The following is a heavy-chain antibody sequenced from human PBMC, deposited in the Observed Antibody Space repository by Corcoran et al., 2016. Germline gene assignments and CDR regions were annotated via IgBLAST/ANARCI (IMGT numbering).Heavy chain of an antibody. D-gene: IGHD6-19*01. J-gene: IGHJ4*02. Sequence: EVQLVQSGAEVKKPGASLKISCKGSGYSFTSYWIGWVRQMPGKGLEWRGIIYPGDSDTRYSPSFQGQGTIAADQSISTAYLQWSSLKASDTAMDYCARLTSGWAIDYWGQGTLVTVSS. V-gene: IGHV5-51*01. CDR3: ARLTSGWAIDY. CDR2: IYPGDSDT. CDR1: GYSFTSYW.